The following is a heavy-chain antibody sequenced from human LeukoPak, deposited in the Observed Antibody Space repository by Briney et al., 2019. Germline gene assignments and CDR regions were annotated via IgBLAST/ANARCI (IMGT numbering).Heavy chain of an antibody. V-gene: IGHV1-24*01. CDR2: FDPEDGET. CDR3: ARGYYDSSDYEYFQH. Sequence: AASLNVSCRVSGYTLTELSMHGVRQDPGKGLEGMGGFDPEDGETIYAQKFQGRVTMNRDTSIITAYMELSRLRSDDTAVYFCARGYYDSSDYEYFQHWGEGTLVTVSS. J-gene: IGHJ1*01. D-gene: IGHD3-22*01. CDR1: GYTLTELS.